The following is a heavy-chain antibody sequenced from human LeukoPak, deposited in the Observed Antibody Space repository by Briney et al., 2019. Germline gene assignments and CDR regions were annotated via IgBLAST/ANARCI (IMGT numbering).Heavy chain of an antibody. V-gene: IGHV3-49*04. CDR2: IRAELDGGTT. CDR3: TRGFMAS. J-gene: IGHJ5*02. D-gene: IGHD5-24*01. CDR1: GFAVGDFV. Sequence: GGSLRLSCAASGFAVGDFVITWVRQAPGRGLECVGFIRAELDGGTTEYAASLEGRFTISRDDSKGIAYLQMNSLEIDDTAIYFCTRGFMASWGQGTLVTVSS.